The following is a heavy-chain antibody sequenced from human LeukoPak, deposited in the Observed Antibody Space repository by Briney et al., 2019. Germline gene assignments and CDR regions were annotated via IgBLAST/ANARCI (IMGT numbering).Heavy chain of an antibody. Sequence: QPGRSLRLSCAASGFTFDDYAMHWVRQAPGKGLEWVSGISWNSGSIGYADSVKGRFTISRDNAKNSLYLQMNSLRAEDTALYYCAKGRLKEWGIDYWGQGTLVTVSS. D-gene: IGHD3-3*01. CDR1: GFTFDDYA. J-gene: IGHJ4*02. V-gene: IGHV3-9*01. CDR3: AKGRLKEWGIDY. CDR2: ISWNSGSI.